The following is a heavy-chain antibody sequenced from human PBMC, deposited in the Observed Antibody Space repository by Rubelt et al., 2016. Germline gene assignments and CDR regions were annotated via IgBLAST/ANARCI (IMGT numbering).Heavy chain of an antibody. D-gene: IGHD3-16*02. CDR2: MNPHSGNK. J-gene: IGHJ4*02. V-gene: IGHV1-8*01. CDR3: ARAVRVGQLSLDY. Sequence: QVQLVQSGAEGKKPGASVKVSCKASGYTFTSSDINWVRQAAGPGLEWVGWMNPHSGNKGYAQKFQGRVTMTRDSATNTVYMELSSLRSDDTAVYYCARAVRVGQLSLDYWGQGSLVTVSS. CDR1: GYTFTSSD.